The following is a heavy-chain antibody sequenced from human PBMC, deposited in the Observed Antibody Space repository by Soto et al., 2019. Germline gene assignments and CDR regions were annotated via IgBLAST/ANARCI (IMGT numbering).Heavy chain of an antibody. Sequence: QVQLVESGGGVVQPGRSLRLSCVASGFSFSRYGMHWVRQASGKGLGWVAVIPNDGRYKHYVDSVEGRFTISRDNSENTLYMEMNSLRAEDTAVYYFVREVGQPANGLDIWGQGKIVTVSS. CDR3: VREVGQPANGLDI. V-gene: IGHV3-33*01. CDR1: GFSFSRYG. D-gene: IGHD2-8*01. J-gene: IGHJ3*02. CDR2: IPNDGRYK.